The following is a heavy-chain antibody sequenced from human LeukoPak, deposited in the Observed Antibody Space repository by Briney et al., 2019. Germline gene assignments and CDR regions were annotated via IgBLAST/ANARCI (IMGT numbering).Heavy chain of an antibody. CDR1: GFTFSSYG. CDR2: IWYDGSNK. Sequence: PGGSLRLSCAASGFTFSSYGMHWVRQAPGKGLEWVAFIWYDGSNKYYADSVKGRFTISRDNSKNTLYLQMNSLRAEDTALYYCAKATTSSGYGLGYWGQGTLVTVSS. V-gene: IGHV3-30*02. J-gene: IGHJ4*02. D-gene: IGHD3-22*01. CDR3: AKATTSSGYGLGY.